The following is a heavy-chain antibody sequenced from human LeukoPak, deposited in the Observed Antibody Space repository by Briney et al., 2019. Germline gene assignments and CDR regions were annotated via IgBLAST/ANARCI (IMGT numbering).Heavy chain of an antibody. Sequence: GGSLRLSCAASGFTFSSYAMHWVRQAPGKGLEYVSAISSNGGSTYYANSVKGRFTISRDNSKNTLYLQMGSLRAEDMAVYYCARDANRAAAFDYWGQGTLVTVSS. CDR1: GFTFSSYA. CDR3: ARDANRAAAFDY. CDR2: ISSNGGST. J-gene: IGHJ4*02. V-gene: IGHV3-64*01. D-gene: IGHD6-13*01.